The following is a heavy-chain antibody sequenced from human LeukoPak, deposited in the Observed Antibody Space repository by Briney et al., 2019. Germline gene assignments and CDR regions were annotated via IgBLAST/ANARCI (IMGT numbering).Heavy chain of an antibody. J-gene: IGHJ4*02. Sequence: SGPTLVNPTQTLTLTCTFSGFSLSTRGVGVGWSRQPPGKALECLALIYWDDDKRYSPSLKSRLTITKDTSKNQVVLTMTNMDPVDTATYFCAHRQTCGGDCYPPVTYFDSWGQGTLVTVSS. CDR3: AHRQTCGGDCYPPVTYFDS. CDR1: GFSLSTRGVG. D-gene: IGHD2-21*02. V-gene: IGHV2-5*02. CDR2: IYWDDDK.